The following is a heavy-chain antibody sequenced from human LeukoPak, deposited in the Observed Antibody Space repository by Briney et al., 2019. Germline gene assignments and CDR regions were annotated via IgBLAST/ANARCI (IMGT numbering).Heavy chain of an antibody. CDR3: ARRWYFDL. CDR2: VSPSGGIT. J-gene: IGHJ2*01. Sequence: GGSLRLSCAASGFTFINYGMNWVRQAPGKGLEWVSGVSPSGGITYYADSVKGRFTISRDNSKNTLYLQMNSLRAEDTAVYYCARRWYFDLWGRGTLVTVSS. D-gene: IGHD5-24*01. V-gene: IGHV3-23*01. CDR1: GFTFINYG.